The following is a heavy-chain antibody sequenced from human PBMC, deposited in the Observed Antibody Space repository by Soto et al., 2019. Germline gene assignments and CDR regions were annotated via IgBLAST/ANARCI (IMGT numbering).Heavy chain of an antibody. V-gene: IGHV1-18*03. CDR1: GYTFTSYG. J-gene: IGHJ5*02. Sequence: ASVKVSCKASGYTFTSYGISWVRQAPGQGLEWMGWISAYNGNTNYAQKLQGRVTMTTDTSTSTAYMELRSLRAEDMAVYYCAKDAVVTVVAWFDPWGQGTLVTVSS. D-gene: IGHD2-15*01. CDR2: ISAYNGNT. CDR3: AKDAVVTVVAWFDP.